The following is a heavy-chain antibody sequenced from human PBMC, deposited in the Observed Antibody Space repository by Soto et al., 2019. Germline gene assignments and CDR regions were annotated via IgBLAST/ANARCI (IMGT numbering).Heavy chain of an antibody. J-gene: IGHJ3*02. CDR3: ARDRGSLTSGDGTLDI. V-gene: IGHV4-59*01. CDR2: VSYSGTS. D-gene: IGHD3-10*01. Sequence: PSSTLSLTCTISRGYFSTSSWGCIRPDPGKSLEWSVLVSYSGTSNYNPYLTSRVTISSDTSKTAFSLKLRYASAADTAVYYCARDRGSLTSGDGTLDIWGPGTVVT. CDR1: RGYFSTSS.